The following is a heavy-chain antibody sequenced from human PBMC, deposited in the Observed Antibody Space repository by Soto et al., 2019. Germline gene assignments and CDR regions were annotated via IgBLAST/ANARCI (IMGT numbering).Heavy chain of an antibody. CDR3: AREGINVDTAMAVDY. Sequence: ASVKVSCKASGYTFTSYGISWVRQAPGQGLEWMGWISAYNGNTNYARKLQGRVTMTTDTSTSTAYMELRSLRSDDTAVYYCAREGINVDTAMAVDYWGQGTLVTVSS. CDR1: GYTFTSYG. CDR2: ISAYNGNT. D-gene: IGHD5-18*01. J-gene: IGHJ4*02. V-gene: IGHV1-18*01.